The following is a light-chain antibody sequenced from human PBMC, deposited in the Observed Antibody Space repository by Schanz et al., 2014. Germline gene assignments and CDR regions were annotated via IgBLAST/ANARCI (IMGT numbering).Light chain of an antibody. Sequence: EIVMTQSPVTLSVSPGERATLSCRASESVSSNLAWYEQKPGQAPRLLIYGASTRATGIPARFSGSGSGTEFTLTISSLQSEDFAVYYCQQYNNLMWWTFGQGTKVEIK. CDR2: GAS. V-gene: IGKV3-15*01. CDR1: ESVSSN. J-gene: IGKJ1*01. CDR3: QQYNNLMWWT.